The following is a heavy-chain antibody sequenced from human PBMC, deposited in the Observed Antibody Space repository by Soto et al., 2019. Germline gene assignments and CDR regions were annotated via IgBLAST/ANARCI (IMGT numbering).Heavy chain of an antibody. D-gene: IGHD5-12*01. CDR1: VFTFSTYD. Sequence: HPGGSLRLSCAASVFTFSTYDMQWVRQAPGKGLEWVSAITTAGETFYPDSVKGRFIISRDNAKNSLYLEMNSLRSEDTALYYCAKDHDEDFGYDLDYFNYWGRGTLVTVS. J-gene: IGHJ4*02. CDR3: AKDHDEDFGYDLDYFNY. CDR2: ITTAGET. V-gene: IGHV3-13*01.